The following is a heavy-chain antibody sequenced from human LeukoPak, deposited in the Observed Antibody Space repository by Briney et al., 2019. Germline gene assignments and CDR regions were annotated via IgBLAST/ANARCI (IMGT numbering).Heavy chain of an antibody. CDR1: EFTFSSYA. CDR3: AKDRGYSGHAGRPDIDY. CDR2: ISGSGDST. J-gene: IGHJ4*02. D-gene: IGHD5-12*01. Sequence: GGSLRLSCAGSEFTFSSYAMNWVRQAPGKGLEWVSTISGSGDSTYYADSVKGRFTISRDNSKNTLHLQMNSRRAEDTAIYYCAKDRGYSGHAGRPDIDYWGQGTLVTVSS. V-gene: IGHV3-23*01.